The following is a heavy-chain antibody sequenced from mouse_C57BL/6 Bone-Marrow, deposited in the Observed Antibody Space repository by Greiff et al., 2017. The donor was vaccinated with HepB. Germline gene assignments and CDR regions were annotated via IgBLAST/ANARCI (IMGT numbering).Heavy chain of an antibody. V-gene: IGHV1-5*01. CDR1: GYTFTSYW. Sequence: EVQLQQSGTVLARPGASVKMSCKTSGYTFTSYWMHWVKQRPGQGLEWIGAIYPGNSDTSYNQKFKGKAKLTAVTSASTAYMEHSSLTNEDSAVYYCTGSTMVTTRGYYYAMDYWGQGTSVTVSS. J-gene: IGHJ4*01. CDR3: TGSTMVTTRGYYYAMDY. D-gene: IGHD2-2*01. CDR2: IYPGNSDT.